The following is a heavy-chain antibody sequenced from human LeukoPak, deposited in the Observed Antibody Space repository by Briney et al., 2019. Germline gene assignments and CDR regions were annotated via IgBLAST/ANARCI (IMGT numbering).Heavy chain of an antibody. D-gene: IGHD3-10*02. CDR1: GFTFRTSG. Sequence: GGSLRLSCAASGFTFRTSGMNWVRQAPGKGLEWVSYISSSGSTIYYADSVKGRFTISRDNAKNSLYLQMNSLRAEDTAVYYCAELGITMIGGVWGKGTTVTISS. V-gene: IGHV3-48*04. J-gene: IGHJ6*04. CDR3: AELGITMIGGV. CDR2: ISSSGSTI.